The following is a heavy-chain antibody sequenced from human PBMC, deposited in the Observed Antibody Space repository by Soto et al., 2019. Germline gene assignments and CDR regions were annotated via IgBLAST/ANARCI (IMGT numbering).Heavy chain of an antibody. D-gene: IGHD2-15*01. Sequence: PSETLSLTCAVSGGSISGSYYYWGWLRQSPGRGPEWIGSVFYTGFTSYNPSLESRVSVSVDTSKNQFSLKVSAVTAADTAVYYCARRPQIVGVVAAIYYYGMDVWGQGTTVTVSS. CDR2: VFYTGFT. CDR1: GGSISGSYYY. CDR3: ARRPQIVGVVAAIYYYGMDV. V-gene: IGHV4-39*07. J-gene: IGHJ6*02.